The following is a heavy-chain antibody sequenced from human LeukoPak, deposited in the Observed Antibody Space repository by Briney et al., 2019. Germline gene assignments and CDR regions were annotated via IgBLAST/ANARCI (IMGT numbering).Heavy chain of an antibody. D-gene: IGHD5-12*01. CDR2: IDPHSGDT. V-gene: IGHV1-2*02. CDR1: GYIFAGYN. J-gene: IGHJ4*02. Sequence: ASVKVSCWTSGYIFAGYNMHWVRQAPGQGLEWMGRIDPHSGDTRISQKFQGRVTVTRDTSISTVYMELNGLTSDDTAIYYCAREGSGYDYYYFDYWGQGTLVTVSS. CDR3: AREGSGYDYYYFDY.